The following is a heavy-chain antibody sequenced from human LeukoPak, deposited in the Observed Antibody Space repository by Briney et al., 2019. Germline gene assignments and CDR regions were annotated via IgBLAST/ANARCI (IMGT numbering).Heavy chain of an antibody. D-gene: IGHD4-11*01. Sequence: GGSLSLPCEALGLPSSSYGMNWFGQPQGKGLEWVAVIWYDGSNKYYADSVKGRFTISRDNSKNTLYLQMNSLRAEDTAVYYCARGNSHSFDYWGKGALVTVSS. V-gene: IGHV3-33*01. CDR3: ARGNSHSFDY. CDR2: IWYDGSNK. CDR1: GLPSSSYG. J-gene: IGHJ4*02.